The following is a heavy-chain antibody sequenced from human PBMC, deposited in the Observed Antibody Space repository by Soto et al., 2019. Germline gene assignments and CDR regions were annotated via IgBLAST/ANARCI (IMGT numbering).Heavy chain of an antibody. V-gene: IGHV3-15*01. J-gene: IGHJ4*02. Sequence: EVQLVESGGGLVKPGGSLRLSCAASGFIFSNAWMSWVRQAPGKGLEWVGRIKRKSDGGTTDYTTPVKGSFTISRDDSKNTLYLQMNSLKTEDTAVYYCTTHRGYSAYDSFDYWGQGTLVTVSS. D-gene: IGHD5-12*01. CDR3: TTHRGYSAYDSFDY. CDR2: IKRKSDGGTT. CDR1: GFIFSNAW.